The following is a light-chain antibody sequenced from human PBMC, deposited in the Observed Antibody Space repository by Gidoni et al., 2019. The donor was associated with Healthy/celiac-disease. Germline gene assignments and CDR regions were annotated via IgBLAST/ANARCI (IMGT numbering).Light chain of an antibody. Sequence: EIVLTQSPAPLSLSPGERATLACRASQSVSSYLAWYQQKPGQAPRLLIYDASNRATGIPSRFSGSGSGTDFTLTISSLEPEDFAVYYCQQRSNWPRTFXXXTKVEIK. CDR3: QQRSNWPRT. CDR2: DAS. V-gene: IGKV3-11*01. J-gene: IGKJ1*01. CDR1: QSVSSY.